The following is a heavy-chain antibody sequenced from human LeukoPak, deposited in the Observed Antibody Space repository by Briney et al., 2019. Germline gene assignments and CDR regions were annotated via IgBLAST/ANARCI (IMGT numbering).Heavy chain of an antibody. CDR2: ISSRNTYI. CDR3: ARETDSTLFDY. Sequence: GGSLRLSCAASGFTFSTYSMNWVRQAPGKGLEWVSSISSRNTYIYYADSVKGRFTISRDNAKNSLYLQMDSLRAEDTAVYYCARETDSTLFDYWGQGTLVTVSS. CDR1: GFTFSTYS. J-gene: IGHJ4*02. D-gene: IGHD5-18*01. V-gene: IGHV3-21*01.